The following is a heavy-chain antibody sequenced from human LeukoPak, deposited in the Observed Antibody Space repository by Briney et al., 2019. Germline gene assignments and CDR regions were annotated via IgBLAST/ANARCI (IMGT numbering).Heavy chain of an antibody. D-gene: IGHD3-22*01. CDR1: GFTLSSYW. CDR3: ARNRRVYYYDSSGYSRPADAFDI. J-gene: IGHJ3*02. V-gene: IGHV3-48*04. CDR2: ISSSGSTI. Sequence: GGSLRLSCAASGFTLSSYWMNWARQAPGKGLEWVSYISSSGSTIYYADSVKGRFTISRDNAKNSLYLQMNSLRAEDTAVYYCARNRRVYYYDSSGYSRPADAFDIWGQGTMVTVSS.